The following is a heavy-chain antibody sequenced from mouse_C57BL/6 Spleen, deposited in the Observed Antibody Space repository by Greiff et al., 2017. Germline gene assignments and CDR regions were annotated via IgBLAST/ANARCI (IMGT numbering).Heavy chain of an antibody. CDR2: ILPGSGST. D-gene: IGHD2-3*01. CDR1: GYTFTGYW. Sequence: VQLQQSGAELMKPGASVKLSCKATGYTFTGYWIEWVKQRPGHGLEWIGEILPGSGSTNYNDKFKGKATFTDDTSSNTAYMQLSSRTTEDSAIYYCARTSMSRGAMDYWGQGTSVTVSS. CDR3: ARTSMSRGAMDY. J-gene: IGHJ4*01. V-gene: IGHV1-9*01.